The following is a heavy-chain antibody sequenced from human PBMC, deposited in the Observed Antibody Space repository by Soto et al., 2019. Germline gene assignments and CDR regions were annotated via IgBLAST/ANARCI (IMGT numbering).Heavy chain of an antibody. CDR2: INHSGST. CDR3: ARGIKVLRFLEWLPNYGMDV. CDR1: GGSFSGYY. D-gene: IGHD3-3*01. J-gene: IGHJ6*02. Sequence: ECLSLAGTVYGGSFSGYYWSWIRQPPGKGLEWIGEINHSGSTNYNPSLKSRVTISVDTSKNQFSLKLSSVTAADTAVYYCARGIKVLRFLEWLPNYGMDVWGQGTTVTVSS. V-gene: IGHV4-34*01.